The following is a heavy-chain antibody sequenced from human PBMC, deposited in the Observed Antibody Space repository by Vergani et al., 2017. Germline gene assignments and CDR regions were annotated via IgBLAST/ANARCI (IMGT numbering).Heavy chain of an antibody. CDR2: ISSSSSYI. V-gene: IGHV3-21*01. CDR3: ARDNARHDFWSGVPGY. Sequence: VQLVESGGGLVKPGGSLRLSCAASGFTFSSYSMNWVRQAPGKGLEWVSSISSSSSYIYYADSVKGRFTISRDNAKNSLNLQMNSLRAEDTAVYYCARDNARHDFWSGVPGYWGQGTLVTVSS. CDR1: GFTFSSYS. J-gene: IGHJ4*02. D-gene: IGHD3-3*01.